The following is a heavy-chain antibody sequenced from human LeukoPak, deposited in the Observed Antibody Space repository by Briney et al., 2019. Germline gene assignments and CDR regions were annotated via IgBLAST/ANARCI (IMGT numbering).Heavy chain of an antibody. CDR3: ATVLAPRVTMGSFDY. D-gene: IGHD4/OR15-4a*01. V-gene: IGHV3-30*03. CDR2: ISYDGRDE. J-gene: IGHJ4*02. CDR1: GFTFSSYA. Sequence: PGGSLRLSCVASGFTFSSYAVHWVRQAPGKGLQWVAVISYDGRDEYYADSVKGRFAISRDNSKNTLWLQMNSLRVEDTAVYYCATVLAPRVTMGSFDYWGQGTLVTVSS.